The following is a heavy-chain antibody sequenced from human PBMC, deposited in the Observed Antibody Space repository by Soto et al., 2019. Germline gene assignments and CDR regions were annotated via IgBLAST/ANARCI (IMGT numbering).Heavy chain of an antibody. CDR1: GFTFSSYA. J-gene: IGHJ6*02. CDR2: ISSSSSYI. V-gene: IGHV3-21*01. Sequence: GGSLRLSCAASGFTFSSYAMSWVRQAPGKGLEWVSAISSSSSYIYYADSVKGRFTISRDNAKNSLYLQMNSLRAEDTAVYYCARDPSAYSSSSYYYYGMDVWGQGTTVTVSS. CDR3: ARDPSAYSSSSYYYYGMDV. D-gene: IGHD6-6*01.